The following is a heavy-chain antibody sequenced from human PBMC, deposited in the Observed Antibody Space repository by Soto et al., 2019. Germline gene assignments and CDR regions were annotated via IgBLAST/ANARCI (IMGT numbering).Heavy chain of an antibody. CDR1: GGSGSSVKYF. D-gene: IGHD7-27*01. J-gene: IGHJ4*02. CDR3: ARTVMPVGNLAAFDH. CDR2: IYNNGNT. V-gene: IGHV4-61*01. Sequence: PSETLSLTCNVSGGSGSSVKYFWSWIRQPPGKGLEWIAYIYNNGNTNYNPSLKSRATISVDTSKNQCSLKLTSVTAADSAVYFCARTVMPVGNLAAFDHWGQGVLVTVSS.